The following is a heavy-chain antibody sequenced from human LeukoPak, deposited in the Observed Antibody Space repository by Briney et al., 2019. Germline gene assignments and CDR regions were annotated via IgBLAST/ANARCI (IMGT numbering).Heavy chain of an antibody. Sequence: PSETLSLTCAVYGGSFSGYYWSWIRQPPGKGLEWIGEINHSGSTNYNPSLKSRVTISVDTSKNQFSLKLSSVTAADTAVYYCARRGIVGATTSPKRGFDYWGQGTLVTVSS. CDR1: GGSFSGYY. D-gene: IGHD1-26*01. J-gene: IGHJ4*02. CDR3: ARRGIVGATTSPKRGFDY. V-gene: IGHV4-34*01. CDR2: INHSGST.